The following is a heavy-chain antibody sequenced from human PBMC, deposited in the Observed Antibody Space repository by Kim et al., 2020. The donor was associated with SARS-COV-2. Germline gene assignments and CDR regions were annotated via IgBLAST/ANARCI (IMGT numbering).Heavy chain of an antibody. CDR1: DGSFSGYY. V-gene: IGHV4-34*01. D-gene: IGHD3-22*01. Sequence: SETLSLTCAVHDGSFSGYYGRWIRQPPVKGLAWIGEINHSGSTNYNPSLNSRVTMSVDASKNQFSLKLSSVAAADTAVYYCERGKGPYYYDSSASRNWFDPWGQGTLVSVSS. CDR3: ERGKGPYYYDSSASRNWFDP. CDR2: INHSGST. J-gene: IGHJ5*02.